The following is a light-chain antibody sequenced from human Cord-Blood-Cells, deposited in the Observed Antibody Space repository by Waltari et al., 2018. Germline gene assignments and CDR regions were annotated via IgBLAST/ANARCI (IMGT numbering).Light chain of an antibody. J-gene: IGLJ1*01. V-gene: IGLV2-23*01. CDR2: EGS. CDR1: SSDVGSYNL. Sequence: QSALTQPASVSGSPGQSITISCTGTSSDVGSYNLVSWYQQHPGNAPKLRIYEGSKRPSGVSNRFSGSKSGNTASLTISGLQAEDEADYYCCSYAGSSTYVFGTGTKVTVL. CDR3: CSYAGSSTYV.